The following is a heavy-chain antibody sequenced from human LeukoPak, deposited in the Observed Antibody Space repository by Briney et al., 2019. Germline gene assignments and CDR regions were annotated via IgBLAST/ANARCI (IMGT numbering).Heavy chain of an antibody. CDR1: GFTFSSYG. D-gene: IGHD1-7*01. V-gene: IGHV3-33*05. CDR2: ISYDGSNK. Sequence: PGGSLRLSCAASGFTFSSYGMHWVRQAPGKGLGWVTGISYDGSNKHYSDSVKGRLTISRDNSKNTLDLQMNSLTAEDTAVYYCARWNSNWFDPWGQGTLVTVSS. CDR3: ARWNSNWFDP. J-gene: IGHJ5*02.